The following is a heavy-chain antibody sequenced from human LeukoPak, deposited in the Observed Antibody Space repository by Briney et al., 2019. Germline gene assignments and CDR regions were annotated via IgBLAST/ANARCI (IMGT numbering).Heavy chain of an antibody. V-gene: IGHV1-69*06. J-gene: IGHJ4*02. CDR1: GGTFSSYT. Sequence: ASVKVSCKASGGTFSSYTISWVRQAPGQGLEWMGGIIPIFGTAIYAQKFQGRVTITADKSTITAYMELSSLRSEDTAVYYCARVGPYFDYWGQGTLVTVSS. CDR3: ARVGPYFDY. CDR2: IIPIFGTA.